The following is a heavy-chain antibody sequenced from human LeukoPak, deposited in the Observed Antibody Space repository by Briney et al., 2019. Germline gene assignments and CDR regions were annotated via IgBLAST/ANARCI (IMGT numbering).Heavy chain of an antibody. CDR1: GFTFSTYS. CDR2: ISSSSVYI. CDR3: AREGIAGTGDY. D-gene: IGHD1-14*01. Sequence: TGGSLRLSCAASGFTFSTYSMKWVRQAPGKGPEWVSSISSSSVYIYYADSVKGRFTISRDNAKNSLYLQMNSLRAEDTAAYYCAREGIAGTGDYWGRGTLVTVSS. V-gene: IGHV3-21*01. J-gene: IGHJ4*02.